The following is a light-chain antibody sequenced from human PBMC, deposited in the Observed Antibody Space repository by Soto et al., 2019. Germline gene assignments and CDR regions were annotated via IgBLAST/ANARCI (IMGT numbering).Light chain of an antibody. V-gene: IGKV3-15*01. J-gene: IGKJ2*01. CDR3: QQYNIWTPLYT. CDR2: GAS. CDR1: QTVIDN. Sequence: EIVLTQSPAILSASPGERATLSCRSSQTVIDNLAWYQQKPGQSPRLLIYGASTTATDIPVRFSGSGSGTELTLSISSLKSEDFAVYYCQQYNIWTPLYTFRQGTKL.